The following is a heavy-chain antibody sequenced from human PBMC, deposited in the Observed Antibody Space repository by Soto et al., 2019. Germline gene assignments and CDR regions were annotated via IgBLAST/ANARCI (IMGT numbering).Heavy chain of an antibody. D-gene: IGHD3-9*01. CDR2: VTYDSSEK. Sequence: QVHVVESGGGVVQPGTSLRLSCTASGFSFFNYGFAWIRQAPGKGLEWVAVVTYDSSEKYYADSVKGRFTISRDNSKNTVYLQMDSLQHNDSALYYCGKAGGSELRYFDWPEVGVWGQGTLVTLSS. CDR1: GFSFFNYG. V-gene: IGHV3-30*18. CDR3: GKAGGSELRYFDWPEVGV. J-gene: IGHJ4*02.